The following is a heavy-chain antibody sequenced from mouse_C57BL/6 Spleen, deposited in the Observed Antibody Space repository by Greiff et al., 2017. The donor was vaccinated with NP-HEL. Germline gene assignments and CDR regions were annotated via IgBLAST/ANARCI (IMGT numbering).Heavy chain of an antibody. CDR2: IYPRSGNT. CDR3: ARSWYDYEKGYDAMDD. J-gene: IGHJ4*01. Sequence: VQLVESGAELARPGASVKLSCKASGYTFTSYGISWVKQRTGQGLEWIGEIYPRSGNTYYNEKFKGKATLTADKSSSTAYMELRSLTSEDSAVYFCARSWYDYEKGYDAMDDWGQGTSVTVSS. D-gene: IGHD2-4*01. V-gene: IGHV1-81*01. CDR1: GYTFTSYG.